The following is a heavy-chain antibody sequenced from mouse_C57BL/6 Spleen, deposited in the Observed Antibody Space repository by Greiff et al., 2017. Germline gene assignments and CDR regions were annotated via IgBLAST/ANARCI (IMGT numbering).Heavy chain of an antibody. CDR2: IRSKSNNYAT. Sequence: DVQLVESGGGLVQPKGSLKLSCAASGFSFNTYAMNWVRQAPGTGLEWVSRIRSKSNNYATYYADSVKDRFTISRDDSESMLYLQMNNLKTEDTAMYYCVRQSGNYFDYWGQGTTLTVSS. D-gene: IGHD3-1*01. CDR1: GFSFNTYA. J-gene: IGHJ2*01. V-gene: IGHV10-1*01. CDR3: VRQSGNYFDY.